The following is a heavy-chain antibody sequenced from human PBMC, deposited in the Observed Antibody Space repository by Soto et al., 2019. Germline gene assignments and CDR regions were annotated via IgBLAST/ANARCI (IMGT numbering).Heavy chain of an antibody. Sequence: QVQLVQSGDEVKKTGASVKVSCRASGYTLTNYGISWVRQAPGQGLFWMGWISGHNGNTLYAQNVQSRLTLTIDTSTNTAYMELMSLKIDDTAMYYCVRDWQLSPGGQGTLVTVSS. J-gene: IGHJ5*02. CDR2: ISGHNGNT. V-gene: IGHV1-18*01. D-gene: IGHD1-1*01. CDR1: GYTLTNYG. CDR3: VRDWQLSP.